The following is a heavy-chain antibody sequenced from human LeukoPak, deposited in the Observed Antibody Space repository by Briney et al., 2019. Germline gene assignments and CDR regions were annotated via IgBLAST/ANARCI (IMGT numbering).Heavy chain of an antibody. CDR1: GYTFTSYD. Sequence: ASVKVSCKASGYTFTSYDINWVRQATGRGLEWMGWMNPNSGNTGYAQKFQGRVTMTRNTSISTAYMELSSLRSEDTAVYYCAIRRWEWLILFAYWGQGTLVTVSS. D-gene: IGHD3-3*01. CDR2: MNPNSGNT. J-gene: IGHJ4*02. CDR3: AIRRWEWLILFAY. V-gene: IGHV1-8*01.